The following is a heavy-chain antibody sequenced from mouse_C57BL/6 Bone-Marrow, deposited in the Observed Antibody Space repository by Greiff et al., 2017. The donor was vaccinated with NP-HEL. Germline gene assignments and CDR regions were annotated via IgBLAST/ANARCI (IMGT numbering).Heavy chain of an antibody. CDR1: GFNINNTY. D-gene: IGHD2-1*01. J-gene: IGHJ3*01. Sequence: EVQLQESVAELVRPGASVKLSCTASGFNINNTYMHWVKQRPEQGLEWIGRIDPANGNTKYAPKFQGKATITADTSSNTAYLQLSSLTSEDTAIYYGARLPYGNEGAWFAYWGQGTLVTVSA. V-gene: IGHV14-3*01. CDR3: ARLPYGNEGAWFAY. CDR2: IDPANGNT.